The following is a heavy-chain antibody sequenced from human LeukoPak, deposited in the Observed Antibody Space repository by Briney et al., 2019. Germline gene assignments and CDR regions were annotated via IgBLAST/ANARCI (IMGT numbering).Heavy chain of an antibody. Sequence: PSETPSLTCAVYGGSFSGYYWSWIRQPPGKGLEWIGEINHSGSTNYNPSLKSRVTISVDTSKNQFSLKLSSVTAADTAVYYCARGVDEWFPSAYWGQGTLVTVSS. V-gene: IGHV4-34*01. J-gene: IGHJ4*02. CDR2: INHSGST. CDR1: GGSFSGYY. CDR3: ARGVDEWFPSAY. D-gene: IGHD3-3*01.